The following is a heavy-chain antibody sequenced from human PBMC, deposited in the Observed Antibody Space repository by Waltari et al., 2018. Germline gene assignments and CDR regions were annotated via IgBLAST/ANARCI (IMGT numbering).Heavy chain of an antibody. Sequence: QVQLVQSGAEVKKPGSSGKVSCKASGGTFSSYAISWVRQAPGQGLEWMGGIIPIFVTANDAQKFQGRVTITADESTSTAYIELSSLRSEDTAVYYCAGCIAAAGTLYYYYYYMDVWGKGTTVTISS. CDR2: IIPIFVTA. V-gene: IGHV1-69*12. CDR1: GGTFSSYA. D-gene: IGHD6-13*01. CDR3: AGCIAAAGTLYYYYYYMDV. J-gene: IGHJ6*03.